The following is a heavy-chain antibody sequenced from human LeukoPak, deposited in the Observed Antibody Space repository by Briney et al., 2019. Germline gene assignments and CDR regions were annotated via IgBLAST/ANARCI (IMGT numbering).Heavy chain of an antibody. V-gene: IGHV4-34*09. CDR1: GGSISSYY. CDR2: INHSGST. CDR3: ARDRLVAAADHAFDI. J-gene: IGHJ3*02. Sequence: KPSETLSLTCTVSGGSISSYYWSWIRQPPGKGLEWIGEINHSGSTNYNPSLKSRVTISVDTSKNQFSLKLSSVTAADTAVYYCARDRLVAAADHAFDIWGQGTMVTVSS. D-gene: IGHD6-13*01.